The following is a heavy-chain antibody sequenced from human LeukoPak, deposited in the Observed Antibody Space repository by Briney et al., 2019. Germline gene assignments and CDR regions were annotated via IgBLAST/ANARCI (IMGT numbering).Heavy chain of an antibody. CDR3: AREDGIVGATSAFDI. Sequence: PGGSLRLSCAASGFTFTTYTMNWVRQAPGRGLEWVLSISSRSNYRYYADSVKGRFTISRDNAKNSLYLQMNSLRAEDTAVYYCAREDGIVGATSAFDIWGQGTMVTVSS. D-gene: IGHD1-26*01. CDR2: ISSRSNYR. J-gene: IGHJ3*02. CDR1: GFTFTTYT. V-gene: IGHV3-21*01.